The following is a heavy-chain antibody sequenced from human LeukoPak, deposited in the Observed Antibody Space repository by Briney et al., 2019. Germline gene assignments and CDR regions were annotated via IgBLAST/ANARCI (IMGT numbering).Heavy chain of an antibody. D-gene: IGHD3-9*01. V-gene: IGHV3-64D*06. CDR2: ISSNGGST. Sequence: GGSLRPAWSAYGFTFSSYAMHSVRQAPGKGLEYVSAISSNGGSTYHADSVKGRFTISRDNSKNTLYLQMSSLRAEDTAVYYCVKGPYYDILTGYYQGDHDAFDIWGQGTMVTVSS. J-gene: IGHJ3*02. CDR3: VKGPYYDILTGYYQGDHDAFDI. CDR1: GFTFSSYA.